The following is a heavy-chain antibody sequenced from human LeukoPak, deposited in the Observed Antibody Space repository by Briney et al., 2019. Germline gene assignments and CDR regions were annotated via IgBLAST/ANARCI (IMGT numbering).Heavy chain of an antibody. CDR1: GGSISSYY. Sequence: SETLSLTCTVSGGSISSYYWSWIRQPAGKGLEWIGRIYTSGSTNYNPSLKSRVTMSVDASKNQFSLKLSSVTAADTAVYYCARGWSQYYYYYYMDVWGKGTTVTVSS. D-gene: IGHD2-8*01. V-gene: IGHV4-4*07. CDR2: IYTSGST. CDR3: ARGWSQYYYYYYMDV. J-gene: IGHJ6*03.